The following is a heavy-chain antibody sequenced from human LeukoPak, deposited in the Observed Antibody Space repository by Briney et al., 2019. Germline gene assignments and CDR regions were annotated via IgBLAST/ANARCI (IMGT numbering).Heavy chain of an antibody. Sequence: GGSLRLSCAASGFTFSSYWMHWVRQIPGKGLVWVSRIKSDGSTNYADSVKGRFTISRDNAKNTLSLQMNSLRAEDTGVYYCARAPSEIGGYYPEYFRHWGQATLVTVSS. CDR2: IKSDGST. J-gene: IGHJ1*01. D-gene: IGHD3-22*01. V-gene: IGHV3-74*01. CDR3: ARAPSEIGGYYPEYFRH. CDR1: GFTFSSYW.